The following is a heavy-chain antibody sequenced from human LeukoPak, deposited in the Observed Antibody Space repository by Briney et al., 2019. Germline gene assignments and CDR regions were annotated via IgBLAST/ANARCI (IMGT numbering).Heavy chain of an antibody. J-gene: IGHJ4*02. CDR3: ARAGDGDYYDSSGYPYY. V-gene: IGHV3-21*01. CDR2: ISSSSSYI. D-gene: IGHD3-22*01. CDR1: GFTFSSYS. Sequence: KPGGSLRLSCAASGFTFSSYSMNWVRQAPGRGLEWVSSISSSSSYIYYADSVKGRFTISRDNAKNSLYLQMNSLRAEDTAVYYCARAGDGDYYDSSGYPYYWGQGTLVTVSS.